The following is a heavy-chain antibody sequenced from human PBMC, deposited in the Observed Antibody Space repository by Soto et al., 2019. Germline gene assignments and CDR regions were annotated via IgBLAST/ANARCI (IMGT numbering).Heavy chain of an antibody. Sequence: VASVKVSCKASGYTFTGYFINWVRQAPGQGLEWMGWINPNTGGTYSAQKFEGRVTMTRDTSITTAYIELSSLRSDDTAVYYCARDSGGEYLADFFYYAMDVWGKGTKVTVPS. CDR3: ARDSGGEYLADFFYYAMDV. CDR2: INPNTGGT. CDR1: GYTFTGYF. D-gene: IGHD4-17*01. V-gene: IGHV1-2*02. J-gene: IGHJ6*04.